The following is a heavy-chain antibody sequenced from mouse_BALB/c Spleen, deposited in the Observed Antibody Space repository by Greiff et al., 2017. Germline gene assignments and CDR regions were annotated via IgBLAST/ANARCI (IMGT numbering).Heavy chain of an antibody. CDR2: ISPGNGDI. V-gene: IGHV1S53*02. CDR1: GYTFTDHA. Sequence: VQLQQSDAELVKPGASVKISCKASGYTFTDHAIHWVKQKPEQGLEWIGYISPGNGDIKYNEKFKGKATLTADKSSSTAYMQLNSLTSEDSAVYFCSIYYDYDRAWFAYWGQGTLVTVSA. J-gene: IGHJ3*01. D-gene: IGHD2-4*01. CDR3: SIYYDYDRAWFAY.